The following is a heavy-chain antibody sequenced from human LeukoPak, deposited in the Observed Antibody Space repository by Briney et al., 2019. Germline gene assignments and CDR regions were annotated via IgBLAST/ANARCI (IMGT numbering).Heavy chain of an antibody. J-gene: IGHJ4*02. CDR2: IYPGDSDT. D-gene: IGHD6-19*01. Sequence: GESLQISCKGSGYSFTSYWIGWVRQMPGKGLEWMGIIYPGDSDTRYSPSFQGQVTISADKSISTAYLQWSSLKASDTAMYYCARHWRTIAVGISGVDYWGQGTLVTVSS. CDR3: ARHWRTIAVGISGVDY. CDR1: GYSFTSYW. V-gene: IGHV5-51*01.